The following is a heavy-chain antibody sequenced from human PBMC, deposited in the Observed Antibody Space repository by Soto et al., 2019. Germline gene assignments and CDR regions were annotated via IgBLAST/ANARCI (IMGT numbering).Heavy chain of an antibody. V-gene: IGHV1-69*01. D-gene: IGHD3-3*01. J-gene: IGHJ4*02. CDR3: ASSVVFFGVASYYFDY. CDR1: GGTFSSYA. Sequence: VQLVQSGAEVQKPGSSVKVSCKASGGTFSSYAISWVRQAPGQGLEWMGGIIPIFGTANYAQKFQGRVTITADESTSTAYMELSSLRSEDTAVYYCASSVVFFGVASYYFDYWGQGTLVTVSS. CDR2: IIPIFGTA.